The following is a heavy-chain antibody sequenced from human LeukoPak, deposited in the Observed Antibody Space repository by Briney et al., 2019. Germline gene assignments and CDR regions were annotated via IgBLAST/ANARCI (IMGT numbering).Heavy chain of an antibody. CDR3: ARDRSSSVTYYFDY. V-gene: IGHV4-39*02. D-gene: IGHD6-6*01. Sequence: PSETLSLTCTVSGGSISSSSYYWGWIRQPPGKGLEWIGSIYYSGSTYYNPSLKSRVTISVDTSKNQFSLKLSSVTAADTAVYYCARDRSSSVTYYFDYWGQGTLVTVSS. J-gene: IGHJ4*02. CDR2: IYYSGST. CDR1: GGSISSSSYY.